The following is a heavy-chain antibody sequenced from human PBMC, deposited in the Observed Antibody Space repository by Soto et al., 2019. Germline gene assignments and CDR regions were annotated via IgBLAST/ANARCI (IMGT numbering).Heavy chain of an antibody. D-gene: IGHD3-3*01. CDR1: GYSFTSYW. Sequence: GESLKISCKGSGYSFTSYWIGWVRQMPGKGLEWMGIIYPGDSDTRYSPSFQGQVTISADKSISTAYLQWSSLKASDTAMYYCARTRNVLRFLEWLFDFDYWGQGTLVTVSS. CDR2: IYPGDSDT. CDR3: ARTRNVLRFLEWLFDFDY. V-gene: IGHV5-51*01. J-gene: IGHJ4*02.